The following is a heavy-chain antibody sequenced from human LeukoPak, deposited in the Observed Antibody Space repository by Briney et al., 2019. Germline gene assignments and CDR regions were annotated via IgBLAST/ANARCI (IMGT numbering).Heavy chain of an antibody. Sequence: GGSLRLXCAASGFTFSSYSMNWVRQAPGKGLELVSYISSSSSTIYYADSVKGRFTISRDNAKNSLYLQMNSLRAEDTAVYYCASDRLGYCSGGSCFFDYWGQGTLVTVSS. CDR3: ASDRLGYCSGGSCFFDY. CDR2: ISSSSSTI. J-gene: IGHJ4*02. V-gene: IGHV3-48*01. CDR1: GFTFSSYS. D-gene: IGHD2-15*01.